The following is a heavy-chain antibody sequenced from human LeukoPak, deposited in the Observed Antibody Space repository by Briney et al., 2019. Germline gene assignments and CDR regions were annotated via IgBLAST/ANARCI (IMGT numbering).Heavy chain of an antibody. Sequence: ASVKVSCKASGYTFTSYGISWVRQAPGQGLEWMGRINPNSGGTNYAQKFQGRVTMTRDTSISTAYMELSRLRSDDTAVYYCARDASRFDPWGQGTLVTVSS. D-gene: IGHD2-15*01. CDR2: INPNSGGT. J-gene: IGHJ5*02. CDR3: ARDASRFDP. V-gene: IGHV1-2*06. CDR1: GYTFTSYG.